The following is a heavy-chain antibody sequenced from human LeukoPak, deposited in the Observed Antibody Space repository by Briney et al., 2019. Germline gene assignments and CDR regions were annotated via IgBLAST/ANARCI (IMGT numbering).Heavy chain of an antibody. V-gene: IGHV4-59*12. CDR3: ARDSGRFGGVRNLVDY. Sequence: SETLSLTCTVSGGSISSYYWSWIRQPPGKGLEWIGYIYYSGSTNYNPSLKSRVTISVDTSKNQFSLKLSSVTAADTAVYYCARDSGRFGGVRNLVDYWGQGTLVTVSS. CDR1: GGSISSYY. CDR2: IYYSGST. J-gene: IGHJ4*02. D-gene: IGHD3-16*01.